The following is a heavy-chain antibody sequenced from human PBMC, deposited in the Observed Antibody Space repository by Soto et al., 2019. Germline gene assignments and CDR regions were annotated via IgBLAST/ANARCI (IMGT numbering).Heavy chain of an antibody. D-gene: IGHD3-10*01. J-gene: IGHJ4*02. CDR1: GGSISRGGYF. V-gene: IGHV4-31*03. Sequence: QLQLQESGPGLVKPSQTLSLTCTVSGGSISRGGYFWSWIRQHPGKGLEWIGYIYYSGTTYYNPSLKSRLTISVDTSKNQFSLNLMSVIAADTALYYCARVESSGTFDYWGQGTLVTVSS. CDR3: ARVESSGTFDY. CDR2: IYYSGTT.